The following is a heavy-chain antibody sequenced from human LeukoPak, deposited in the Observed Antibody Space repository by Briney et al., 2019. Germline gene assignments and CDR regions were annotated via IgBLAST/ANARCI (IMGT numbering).Heavy chain of an antibody. V-gene: IGHV4-38-2*01. CDR2: IYHSGST. D-gene: IGHD6-13*01. CDR3: ARHGSRIAGDEGAFDI. CDR1: GYSISSGYY. Sequence: SETLSLTCAVSGYSISSGYYWGWLRQPPRKGREWIGSIYHSGSTYYNPSLQNRVTISVDTSKNQFSLKLSTVTAADTAVYYCARHGSRIAGDEGAFDIWGQGTMVTVSS. J-gene: IGHJ3*02.